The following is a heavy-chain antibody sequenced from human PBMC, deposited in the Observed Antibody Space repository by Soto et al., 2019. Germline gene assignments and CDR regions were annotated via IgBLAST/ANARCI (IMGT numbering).Heavy chain of an antibody. D-gene: IGHD3-3*01. CDR1: GFTFSNYW. CDR2: IKQDGSEK. Sequence: PGGSLRLSCAASGFTFSNYWMSWVRQAPGKGLEWVANIKQDGSEKYYVDSVKGRFTISRDNAKNSLYLQMNSLRAEDTAVYYCVRGWSDVRWFDPWGQGTLVTAPQ. V-gene: IGHV3-7*01. J-gene: IGHJ5*02. CDR3: VRGWSDVRWFDP.